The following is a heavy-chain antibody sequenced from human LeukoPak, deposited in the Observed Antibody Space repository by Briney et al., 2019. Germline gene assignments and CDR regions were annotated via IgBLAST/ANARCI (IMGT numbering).Heavy chain of an antibody. CDR1: GFTFSSYW. V-gene: IGHV3-43*02. CDR3: ARAEYGGNYKPFDY. D-gene: IGHD4-23*01. Sequence: GGSLRLSCAASGFTFSSYWMHWVRQPPGKGLECFYLISGDGDNTYYADSVKGRVTISRDNSKNFIYLHMSSLRTEDSALYYCARAEYGGNYKPFDYWGQGTPVTVSS. J-gene: IGHJ4*02. CDR2: ISGDGDNT.